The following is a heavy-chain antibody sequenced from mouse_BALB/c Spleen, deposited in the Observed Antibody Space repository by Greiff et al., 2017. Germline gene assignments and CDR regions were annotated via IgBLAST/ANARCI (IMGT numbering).Heavy chain of an antibody. Sequence: QVQLQQSGAELVRPGTSVKISCKASGYTFTNYWLGWVKQRPGHGLEWIGDIYPGGGYTNYNEKFKGKATLTADTSSSTAYMQLSSLTSEDSAVYFCARENGCFWFAYWGQGTLVTVSA. V-gene: IGHV1-63*02. CDR2: IYPGGGYT. D-gene: IGHD1-1*01. J-gene: IGHJ3*01. CDR3: ARENGCFWFAY. CDR1: GYTFTNYW.